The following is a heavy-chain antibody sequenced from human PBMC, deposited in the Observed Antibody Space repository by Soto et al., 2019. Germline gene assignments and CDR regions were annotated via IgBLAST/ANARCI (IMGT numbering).Heavy chain of an antibody. Sequence: SVKVSCKASGGTFSSYAISWVRQAPGQGLEWMGGIIPIFGTANYAQKFQGRVTITADEFTSTAYMELSSLRSEDTAVYYCASRYSYGYITLDYWGQGTLVTVSS. V-gene: IGHV1-69*13. CDR1: GGTFSSYA. D-gene: IGHD5-18*01. CDR3: ASRYSYGYITLDY. CDR2: IIPIFGTA. J-gene: IGHJ4*02.